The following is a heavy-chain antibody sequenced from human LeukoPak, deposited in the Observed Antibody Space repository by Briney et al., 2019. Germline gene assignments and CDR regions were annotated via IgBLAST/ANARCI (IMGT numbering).Heavy chain of an antibody. CDR2: ISSSSSTI. CDR3: AKSTQRIAALFDY. CDR1: GFTFSSYS. J-gene: IGHJ4*02. Sequence: GGSLRLSCAASGFTFSSYSMNWVRQAPGKGLEWVSYISSSSSTIYYADSVKGRFTISRDNSKNTLYLQMNSLRAEDTAVYYCAKSTQRIAALFDYWGQGTLVTVSS. V-gene: IGHV3-48*01. D-gene: IGHD6-6*01.